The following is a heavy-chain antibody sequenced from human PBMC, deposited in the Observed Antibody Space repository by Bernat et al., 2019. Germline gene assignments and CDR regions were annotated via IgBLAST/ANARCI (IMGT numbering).Heavy chain of an antibody. D-gene: IGHD4-17*01. CDR3: AHRRAVTSFDY. Sequence: QITLKESGPTLVKPTQTLTLTCTFSGFSLSVFSLRGSGVGVGWIRQPPGKALEWLAFIYWDDDKLYNPSLRSRLTITKNASKNQVVLTMTNMDPVDTATYYCAHRRAVTSFDYWGQGTLVTVSS. CDR1: GFSLSVFSLRGSGVG. CDR2: IYWDDDK. V-gene: IGHV2-5*02. J-gene: IGHJ4*02.